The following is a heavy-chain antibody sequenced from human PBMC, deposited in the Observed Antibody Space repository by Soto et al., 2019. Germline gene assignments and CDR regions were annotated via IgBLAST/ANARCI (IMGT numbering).Heavy chain of an antibody. V-gene: IGHV1-8*01. D-gene: IGHD2-2*01. J-gene: IGHJ6*03. CDR1: GYTFTSYD. CDR3: ERRGGCSSTSCNEVYYYYYMDV. CDR2: MNPNSGNT. Sequence: QVQLVQSGAEVKKPGASVKVSCKASGYTFTSYDINWVRQATGQGLEWMGWMNPNSGNTGYAQKFQGRVTMTRNTSISTAYMELSSLRSEDTAVYYCERRGGCSSTSCNEVYYYYYMDVWGKGTTVTVSS.